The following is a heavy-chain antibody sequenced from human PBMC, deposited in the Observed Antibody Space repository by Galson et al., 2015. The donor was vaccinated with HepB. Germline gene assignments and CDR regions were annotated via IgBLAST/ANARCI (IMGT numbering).Heavy chain of an antibody. CDR1: GFSLSTSGVV. D-gene: IGHD7-27*01. Sequence: PALVKPTQTLTLTCAFSGFSLSTSGVVVGWIRQSPGKALEWLALIYWNDDKRYSPSLKNRLTITKDTSKNQVVLAMTNIDPVDTGTYYCVHSRKLGMNFDYWGQGTLVTVSS. V-gene: IGHV2-5*01. J-gene: IGHJ4*02. CDR2: IYWNDDK. CDR3: VHSRKLGMNFDY.